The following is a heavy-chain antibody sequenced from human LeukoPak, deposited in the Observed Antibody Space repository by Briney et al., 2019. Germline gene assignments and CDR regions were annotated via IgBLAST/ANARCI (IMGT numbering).Heavy chain of an antibody. CDR3: ARDPGGYDYPSLLNFDY. D-gene: IGHD5-12*01. CDR2: INWNGGST. J-gene: IGHJ4*02. V-gene: IGHV3-20*04. CDR1: GFTFGDYA. Sequence: PGGSLRLSCIASGFTFGDYAISWFRQAPGKGLEWVSGINWNGGSTGYADSVKGRFTISRDNAKNSLYLQMNSLRAEDTALYYCARDPGGYDYPSLLNFDYWGQGTLVTVSS.